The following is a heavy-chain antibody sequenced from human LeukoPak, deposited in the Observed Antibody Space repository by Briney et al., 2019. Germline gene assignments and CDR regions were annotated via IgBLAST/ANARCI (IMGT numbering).Heavy chain of an antibody. CDR1: GLIFSSCA. CDR3: ARGLYYYDSSGYYGQYFHH. V-gene: IGHV3-23*01. D-gene: IGHD3-22*01. Sequence: GGSVRLSCAASGLIFSSCAMSWVRQAAGRGLEWVSAISGSGGSTDYADCVKGWVTISRDNSKNTLYLQMNSLRVQDTAVYYCARGLYYYDSSGYYGQYFHHWGQGTLVTVSS. CDR2: ISGSGGST. J-gene: IGHJ1*01.